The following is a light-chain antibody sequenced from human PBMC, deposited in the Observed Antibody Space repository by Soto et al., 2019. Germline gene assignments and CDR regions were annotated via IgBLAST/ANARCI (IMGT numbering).Light chain of an antibody. CDR2: DAS. CDR3: QQRSNYSLT. Sequence: EIVLTQSPGTLSLSTGERATLSCRASQSVSSSYLAWYQQKPGQAPKLLIYDASNLATGIPARFSGSGSGTDFTLTISSLEPEDFAVYFCQQRSNYSLTFGGGTKVDIK. V-gene: IGKV3D-20*02. CDR1: QSVSSSY. J-gene: IGKJ4*02.